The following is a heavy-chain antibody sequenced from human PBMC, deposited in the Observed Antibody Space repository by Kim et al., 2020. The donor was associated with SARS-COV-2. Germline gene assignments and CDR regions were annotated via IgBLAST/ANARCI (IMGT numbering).Heavy chain of an antibody. Sequence: SETLSLTCTVSGGSISSYYWSWIRQPPGKGLEWIGYIYYSGSTNYNPSLKSRVTISVDTSKNQFSLKLSSVTAADTAVYYCARGNYDFNYYYMDVWGKGT. CDR1: GGSISSYY. J-gene: IGHJ6*03. D-gene: IGHD3-3*01. CDR2: IYYSGST. CDR3: ARGNYDFNYYYMDV. V-gene: IGHV4-59*01.